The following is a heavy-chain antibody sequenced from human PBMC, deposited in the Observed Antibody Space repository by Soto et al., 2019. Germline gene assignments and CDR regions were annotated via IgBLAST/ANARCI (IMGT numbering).Heavy chain of an antibody. Sequence: SETLSLTCAVYGGSFSGYYWSWIRQPPGKGLEWIGEINHSGSTNYNPSLKSRVTISVDTSKNQFSLKLSSVTAADTAVYYCATRGYDSSGYYCDYWGQGTLVTVSS. V-gene: IGHV4-34*01. CDR2: INHSGST. D-gene: IGHD3-22*01. CDR1: GGSFSGYY. J-gene: IGHJ4*02. CDR3: ATRGYDSSGYYCDY.